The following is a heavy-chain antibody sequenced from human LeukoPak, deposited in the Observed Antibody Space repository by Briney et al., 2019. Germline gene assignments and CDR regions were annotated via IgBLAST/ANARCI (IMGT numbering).Heavy chain of an antibody. V-gene: IGHV3-7*01. CDR2: IERDGSEK. D-gene: IGHD2-2*01. CDR1: GFTFRSYW. CDR3: ARDWRYCSSSSCLAMDV. J-gene: IGHJ6*02. Sequence: PGGSLRLSCAASGFTFRSYWMSWVRQAPGKGLEWVANIERDGSEKYYVDSVKGRFIISRDNAKNSLYLEMNSLRAGDTAVYYCARDWRYCSSSSCLAMDVWGQGTTVTVSS.